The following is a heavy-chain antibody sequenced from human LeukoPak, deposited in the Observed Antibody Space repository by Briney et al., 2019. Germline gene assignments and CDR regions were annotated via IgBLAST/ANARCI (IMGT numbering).Heavy chain of an antibody. CDR2: ISSGSSTV. CDR3: ARGPSGGNRLWMDY. D-gene: IGHD2-21*01. V-gene: IGHV3-48*03. CDR1: GFTFSSYE. J-gene: IGHJ4*02. Sequence: GGSLRLSCAASGFTFSSYELNWVRQAPGKGLEWVSYISSGSSTVYYADSVKGRFTISRDNAKNSLYLQMTSLRAEDMAVYYCARGPSGGNRLWMDYWGQGTLVTVSS.